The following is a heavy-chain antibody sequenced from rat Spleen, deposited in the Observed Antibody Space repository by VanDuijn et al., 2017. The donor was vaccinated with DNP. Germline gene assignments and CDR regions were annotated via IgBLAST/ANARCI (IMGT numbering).Heavy chain of an antibody. Sequence: EVQLVESGGGLVQPGRSLKLSCAASGFTFGDYYMAWVRQAPTKGLEWVAAISYDGGSTYYRDSVKGRFTISRDNAKSSLYLQMDSLRSEDTATYYCTRLGMMVIYAMDAWGQGTSVTVSS. V-gene: IGHV5-20*01. CDR1: GFTFGDYY. CDR3: TRLGMMVIYAMDA. J-gene: IGHJ4*01. CDR2: ISYDGGST. D-gene: IGHD1-12*03.